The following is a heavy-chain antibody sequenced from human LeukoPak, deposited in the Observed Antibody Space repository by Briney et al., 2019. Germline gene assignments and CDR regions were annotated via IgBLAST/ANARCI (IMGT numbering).Heavy chain of an antibody. J-gene: IGHJ3*02. V-gene: IGHV1-46*01. CDR1: GYTFTSYY. CDR2: INPSGGST. CDR3: ARVYCSGGSCYSNAFDI. D-gene: IGHD2-15*01. Sequence: ASVKVSCKASGYTFTSYYMHWVRQAPGQGLEWMGIINPSGGSTSYAQKFQGRVTMTRDTSTSTVYMELSSLRSEGTAVYYCARVYCSGGSCYSNAFDIWGQGTMVTVSS.